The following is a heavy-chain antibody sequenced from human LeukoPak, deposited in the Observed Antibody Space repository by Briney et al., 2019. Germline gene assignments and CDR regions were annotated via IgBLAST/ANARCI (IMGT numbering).Heavy chain of an antibody. D-gene: IGHD6-13*01. J-gene: IGHJ6*03. CDR3: ASVPAAAGTGGYYYYYMDV. V-gene: IGHV4-59*01. Sequence: SETLSLTCSVSGDSIRDDYWSWIRQPPEKGLEWIGCIYYSGNTYYNPSLKSRVTISVDTSKNQFSLKLSSVTAADTAVYYCASVPAAAGTGGYYYYYMDVWGKGTTVTVSS. CDR1: GDSIRDDY. CDR2: IYYSGNT.